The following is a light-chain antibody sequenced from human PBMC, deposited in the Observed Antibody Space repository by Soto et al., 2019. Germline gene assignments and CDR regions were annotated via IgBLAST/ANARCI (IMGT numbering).Light chain of an antibody. Sequence: DIQMTQSPSTLSVSLGDRITITCRASEDIDTSLAWFQQRPGKAPKVLIAGASGLMNGVPSTFSGSGSGTEFALTISSVQPDDFTTHFCQHYDNFSWTVGQGTNVDSK. V-gene: IGKV1-5*01. CDR1: EDIDTS. CDR2: GAS. CDR3: QHYDNFSWT. J-gene: IGKJ1*01.